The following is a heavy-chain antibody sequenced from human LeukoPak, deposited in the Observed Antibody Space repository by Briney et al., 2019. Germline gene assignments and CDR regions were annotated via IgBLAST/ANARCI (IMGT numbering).Heavy chain of an antibody. J-gene: IGHJ4*02. CDR2: INPSGGST. V-gene: IGHV1-46*01. CDR3: ASGVGSYYDSSGYSLFDY. D-gene: IGHD3-22*01. Sequence: ASVKVSCKASGYTFTSYYMHWVRQAPGQGLEWMGIINPSGGSTSYAQKFQGRVTMTRDTSTSTVYMELSSLRSEDTAVYYCASGVGSYYDSSGYSLFDYWGQGTLVTVSS. CDR1: GYTFTSYY.